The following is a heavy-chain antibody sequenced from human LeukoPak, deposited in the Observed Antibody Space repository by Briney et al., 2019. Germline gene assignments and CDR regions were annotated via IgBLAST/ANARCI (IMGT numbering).Heavy chain of an antibody. CDR2: INHSGST. J-gene: IGHJ3*02. Sequence: SETLSLTCAVYGGSFSGYYWSWIRQPPGKGLEWIGEINHSGSTNYNPSLKSRVTISVDTSKNQFSLKLSSVTAADTAVYYCARGPTHRAVTRNDAFEIWGQGTMVTVSS. CDR3: ARGPTHRAVTRNDAFEI. D-gene: IGHD4-17*01. CDR1: GGSFSGYY. V-gene: IGHV4-34*01.